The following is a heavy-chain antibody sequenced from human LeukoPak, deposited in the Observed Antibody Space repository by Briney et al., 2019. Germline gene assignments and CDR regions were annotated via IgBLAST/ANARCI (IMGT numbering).Heavy chain of an antibody. D-gene: IGHD2-2*01. CDR3: ARDNIVVVPAATHNWFDP. Sequence: QPGGSLRLSCAASGFTFSSYGMHWVRQAPGKGLEWVAVIWYDGSNKYYADSVKGRFTISRDNSKNTLYLQMNSLRAEDTAVYYCARDNIVVVPAATHNWFDPWGQGTLVTVSS. CDR2: IWYDGSNK. V-gene: IGHV3-33*01. J-gene: IGHJ5*02. CDR1: GFTFSSYG.